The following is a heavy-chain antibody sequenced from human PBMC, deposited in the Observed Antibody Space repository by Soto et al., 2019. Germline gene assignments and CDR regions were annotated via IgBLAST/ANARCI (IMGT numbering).Heavy chain of an antibody. CDR1: GGSISRGGYS. CDR3: VRVAGYGGNLFDY. Sequence: PSETLYLTCAVPGGSISRGGYSWSWIRHPTGKGLEWIGYIYHSGSTYYNPSLKSRVTISVDRSKNQFSRKLSSVTAADTAVYYCVRVAGYGGNLFDYWARGSLVPGSS. D-gene: IGHD2-21*02. V-gene: IGHV4-30-2*01. CDR2: IYHSGST. J-gene: IGHJ1*01.